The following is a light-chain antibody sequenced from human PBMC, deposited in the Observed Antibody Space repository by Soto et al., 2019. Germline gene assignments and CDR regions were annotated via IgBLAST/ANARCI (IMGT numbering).Light chain of an antibody. CDR3: QQYDNWPRT. Sequence: EIVMTQSPATLSVSPGERATLSCRASQNMRSNLAWYQQKPGQAPRLLIYGASTRATGIPARFSGSGSGTEFTLTITSLQSEDFVVYYCQQYDNWPRTFGQGTKVEIK. CDR1: QNMRSN. CDR2: GAS. J-gene: IGKJ1*01. V-gene: IGKV3-15*01.